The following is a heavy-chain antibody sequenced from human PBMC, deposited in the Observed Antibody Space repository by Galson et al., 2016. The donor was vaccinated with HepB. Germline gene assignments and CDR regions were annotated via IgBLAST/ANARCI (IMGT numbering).Heavy chain of an antibody. V-gene: IGHV2-70*01. CDR1: GFSLRTSGMC. CDR3: ARARYCSSTSPFDY. J-gene: IGHJ4*02. D-gene: IGHD2-2*01. Sequence: PALVTPPQTLTLTCTFSGFSLRTSGMCVSWIRQPPGKALEWLALIDWDDDKYYSTSLKTRLTISKDTSKNQVVLTMTNMDPVDTATYYCARARYCSSTSPFDYWGQGTLVTVSS. CDR2: IDWDDDK.